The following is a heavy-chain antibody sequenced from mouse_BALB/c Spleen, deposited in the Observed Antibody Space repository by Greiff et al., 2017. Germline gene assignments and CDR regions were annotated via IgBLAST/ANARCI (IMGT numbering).Heavy chain of an antibody. D-gene: IGHD3-1*01. V-gene: IGHV14-1*02. CDR1: GFNIKDYY. CDR2: IDPENGNT. CDR3: ARSGLPYAMDY. J-gene: IGHJ4*01. Sequence: EVQLQQSGAELVRPGALVKLSCKASGFNIKDYYMHWVKQRPEQGLEWIGWIDPENGNTIYDPKFQGKASITADTSSNTAYLQLSSLTSEDTAVYYCARSGLPYAMDYWGQGTSVTVSS.